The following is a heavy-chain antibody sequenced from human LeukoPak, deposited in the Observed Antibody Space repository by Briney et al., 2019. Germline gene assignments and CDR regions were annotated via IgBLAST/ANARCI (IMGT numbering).Heavy chain of an antibody. Sequence: GESLKISCKASGYSFTNYWIGWVRQLPGRGLEWMAIIYPGDSDTRYSPSFEGQVTISVDKSISTAYLQWSSLKASDTAMYYCARQTRDGSGSRGYSFDFWGQGTLVTVSS. CDR3: ARQTRDGSGSRGYSFDF. CDR2: IYPGDSDT. J-gene: IGHJ4*02. D-gene: IGHD3-10*01. V-gene: IGHV5-51*01. CDR1: GYSFTNYW.